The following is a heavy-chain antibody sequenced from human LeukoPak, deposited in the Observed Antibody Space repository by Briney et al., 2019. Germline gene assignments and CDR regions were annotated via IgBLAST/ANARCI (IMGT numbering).Heavy chain of an antibody. J-gene: IGHJ4*02. D-gene: IGHD3-22*01. CDR3: ARDSYDNLY. Sequence: KPGGSLRLSCAASGFTFSDYYMSWIRQAPGKGLEWVSSISSSTSYIYYADSVKGRFTISRDNAKSSLYLQMNSLRAEDTAVYYCARDSYDNLYWGQGTLVTVSS. CDR1: GFTFSDYY. CDR2: ISSSTSYI. V-gene: IGHV3-11*06.